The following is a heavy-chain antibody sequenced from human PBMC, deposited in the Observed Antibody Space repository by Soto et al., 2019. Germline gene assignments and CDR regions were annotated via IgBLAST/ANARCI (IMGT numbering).Heavy chain of an antibody. CDR3: ASYVGTGGYGAFAI. D-gene: IGHD1-26*01. Sequence: SETLSLTCALSGGSVSDKRWWTWVRQTPGKGLEWIGETFRKGDTNYNAFLKSRVSISIDKSRNQVSLILTSVTAADTAVYYCASYVGTGGYGAFAIWGQGTAVIASS. V-gene: IGHV4-4*02. CDR1: GGSVSDKRW. J-gene: IGHJ6*02. CDR2: TFRKGDT.